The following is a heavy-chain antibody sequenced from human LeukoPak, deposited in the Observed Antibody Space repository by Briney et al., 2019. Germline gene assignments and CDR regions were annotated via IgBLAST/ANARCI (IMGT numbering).Heavy chain of an antibody. CDR1: GFTFSSYG. Sequence: GGSLRLSCAASGFTFSSYGMSWVRQAPGKGLERVSAISGSGGSTYYADSVKGRFTISGDNAKNTLYLQMNRLRAEDTAVYYCARSGRGGAFDIWGQGTMVTVSS. V-gene: IGHV3-23*01. D-gene: IGHD1-26*01. CDR2: ISGSGGST. CDR3: ARSGRGGAFDI. J-gene: IGHJ3*02.